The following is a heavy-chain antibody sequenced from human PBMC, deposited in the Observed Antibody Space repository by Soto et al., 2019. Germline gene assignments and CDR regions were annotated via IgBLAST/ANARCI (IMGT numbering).Heavy chain of an antibody. CDR3: ARGDDLDV. Sequence: QVQLQQSGPGLVKPSQTLSLTCTVSGGSISSADHYWNWIRQTPGKGLEWIGNIYYRGSTYYNPSLKSRVTMSVDRSKNHFSLKLTSVTAADTAVYYCARGDDLDVWGQGTTVTASS. CDR2: IYYRGST. D-gene: IGHD3-16*01. CDR1: GGSISSADHY. V-gene: IGHV4-30-4*01. J-gene: IGHJ6*02.